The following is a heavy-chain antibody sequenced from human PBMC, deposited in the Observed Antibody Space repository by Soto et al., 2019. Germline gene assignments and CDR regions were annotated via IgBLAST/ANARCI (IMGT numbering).Heavy chain of an antibody. CDR1: GGSTSSYY. V-gene: IGHV4-59*01. J-gene: IGHJ5*02. Sequence: SQSRSLTCTVSGGSTSSYYWSWTRELSQKPLVWIGYIYYSGSTNYNPSLKSRVTISVDTSKNQFSLKLSSVTAADTAVYYCARWVGYCSGGSCYSGGNWFDPWGQGTLVTVS. D-gene: IGHD2-15*01. CDR3: ARWVGYCSGGSCYSGGNWFDP. CDR2: IYYSGST.